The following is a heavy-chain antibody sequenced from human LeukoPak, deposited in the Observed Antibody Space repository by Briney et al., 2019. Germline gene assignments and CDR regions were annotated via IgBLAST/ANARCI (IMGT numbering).Heavy chain of an antibody. CDR1: GYTFGDYA. Sequence: GGSPRLSCTASGYTFGDYAMSWVRQAPGKGLEWVGFIRSKAYGGTTEYAASVKGRFTISRDDSKSIAYLQMNSLKTEDTAVYYCTRGYENGYYLYYYYGMDVWGQGTTVTVSS. J-gene: IGHJ6*02. CDR2: IRSKAYGGTT. V-gene: IGHV3-49*04. CDR3: TRGYENGYYLYYYYGMDV. D-gene: IGHD3-3*01.